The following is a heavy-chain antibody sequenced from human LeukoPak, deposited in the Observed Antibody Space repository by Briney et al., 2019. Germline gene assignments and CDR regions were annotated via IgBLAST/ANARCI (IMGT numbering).Heavy chain of an antibody. Sequence: SETLSLTCTVSGGSISSYYWSWIRQPPGKGLEWIGYIYYSGSTNYNPSLKSQVTISVDTSKNQFSLKLSSVTAADTAVYYCARARGSGSYSYGMDVWGQGTTVTVSS. J-gene: IGHJ6*02. V-gene: IGHV4-59*01. D-gene: IGHD3-10*01. CDR1: GGSISSYY. CDR3: ARARGSGSYSYGMDV. CDR2: IYYSGST.